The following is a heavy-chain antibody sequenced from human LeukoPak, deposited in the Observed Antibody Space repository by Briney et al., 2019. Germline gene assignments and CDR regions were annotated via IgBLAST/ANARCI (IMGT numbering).Heavy chain of an antibody. J-gene: IGHJ3*02. D-gene: IGHD3-22*01. CDR2: IIPIFGTA. V-gene: IGHV1-69*05. CDR1: GGTVSSYA. CDR3: ARDGPYYYDSSGYDDAFDI. Sequence: SVKVSCKASGGTVSSYAISWGRQAPGQGLEWMGRIIPIFGTANYAQKFQGRVTITTDESTSTAYMELSSLRSEDTAVYYCARDGPYYYDSSGYDDAFDIWGQGTMVTVS.